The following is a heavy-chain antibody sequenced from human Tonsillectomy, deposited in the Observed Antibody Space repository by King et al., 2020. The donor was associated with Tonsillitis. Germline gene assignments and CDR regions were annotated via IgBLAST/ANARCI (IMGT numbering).Heavy chain of an antibody. CDR2: IKSKTDGGTT. D-gene: IGHD2-15*01. CDR3: PTVVFFWVVVAAPPGY. J-gene: IGHJ4*02. CDR1: GFTFSNAW. V-gene: IGHV3-15*01. Sequence: VQLVESGGGLVKPGGSLRLSCAASGFTFSNAWMSWVRQAPGKGLEWVGRIKSKTDGGTTDYAAPVKGRFTISRDDSKSTLSLLMNSLKTEDTAVYYCPTVVFFWVVVAAPPGYWGQGTLVPVSS.